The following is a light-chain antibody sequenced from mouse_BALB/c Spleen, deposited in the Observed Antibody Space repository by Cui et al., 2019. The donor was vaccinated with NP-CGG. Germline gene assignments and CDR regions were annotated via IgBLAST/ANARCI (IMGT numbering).Light chain of an antibody. CDR2: GTN. Sequence: QAVVTHEPALTTSPRETVTLTCRSSTGAVTTSNYANWVQEKPDHLFTGLIGGTNNRAPGVPARFSGSLIGDKVALTITGAQTEDEAIYFCALWYSNHWVFGGGTKLTVL. V-gene: IGLV1*01. CDR1: TGAVTTSNY. J-gene: IGLJ1*01. CDR3: ALWYSNHWV.